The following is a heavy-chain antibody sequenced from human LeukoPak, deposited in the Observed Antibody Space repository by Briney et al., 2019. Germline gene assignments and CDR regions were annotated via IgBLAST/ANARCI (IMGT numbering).Heavy chain of an antibody. CDR3: ARDLGPQLVRLDY. Sequence: GGTPRLSCAASGFTSSMYCMHWVRHAPRKGLMRVARISPDGSTTLYADSVKGRFTISRDNAKNPLYLQMNSLRAEDTAVYYCARDLGPQLVRLDYWGEGTLVTVSS. J-gene: IGHJ4*02. CDR1: GFTSSMYC. D-gene: IGHD6-13*01. CDR2: ISPDGSTT. V-gene: IGHV3-74*03.